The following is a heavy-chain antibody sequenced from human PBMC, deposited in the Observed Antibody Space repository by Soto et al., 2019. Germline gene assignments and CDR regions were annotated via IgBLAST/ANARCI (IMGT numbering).Heavy chain of an antibody. D-gene: IGHD3-10*01. CDR2: IYYSGST. CDR3: ARVVRGPYYFDY. J-gene: IGHJ4*02. V-gene: IGHV4-61*01. CDR1: GGSVSSGSYY. Sequence: SETLSLTCTVSGGSVSSGSYYWSWIRQPPGKGLEWIGYIYYSGSTNYNPSLKSRVTISVDTSKNQFSLKLSSVTAADTAVYYCARVVRGPYYFDYWGQGTLVTVSS.